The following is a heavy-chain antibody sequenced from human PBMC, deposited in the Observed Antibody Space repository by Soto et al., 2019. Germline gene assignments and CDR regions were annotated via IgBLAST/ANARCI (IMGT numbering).Heavy chain of an antibody. V-gene: IGHV3-74*01. Sequence: PLGCLILSCAASGFTFSSFWMQWVRQVPGKGLVWISNIKDGTSLSYADSVKGRFTISRDNAKNTVYLQISGLSAEDTAVYYCARGGVGSSDXWGQGPQVTVS. CDR2: IKDGTSL. CDR3: ARGGVGSSDX. D-gene: IGHD2-2*03. J-gene: IGHJ4*02. CDR1: GFTFSSFW.